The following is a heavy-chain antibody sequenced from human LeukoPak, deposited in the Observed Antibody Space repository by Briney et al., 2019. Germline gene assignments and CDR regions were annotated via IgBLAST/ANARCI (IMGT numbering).Heavy chain of an antibody. CDR1: GFTFYNYA. J-gene: IGHJ4*02. V-gene: IGHV3-48*01. CDR2: IGSSSSPI. Sequence: GGSLRLSCAASGFTFYNYAMTWVRQAPEKGLEWVSYIGSSSSPIYYADSVKGRFTISRDNAKNSLYLQMDSLRAEDTAVYYCARDQAYSFDYWGQGTLVTVSS. CDR3: ARDQAYSFDY. D-gene: IGHD4-11*01.